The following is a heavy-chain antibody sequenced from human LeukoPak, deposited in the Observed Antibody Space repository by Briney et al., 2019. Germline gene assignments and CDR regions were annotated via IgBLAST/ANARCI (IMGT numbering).Heavy chain of an antibody. D-gene: IGHD3-10*01. CDR1: GFTVSSSF. CDR3: AKDGDRGTHFYYYYMDV. V-gene: IGHV3-66*01. CDR2: LYSDGART. J-gene: IGHJ6*03. Sequence: PGGSLRLSCAASGFTVSSSFLSWVRQAPGKGLEWLSILYSDGARTQYADSAKGRFTISRDNSKNTLSLHMNSLSAEDTAVYYCAKDGDRGTHFYYYYMDVWGKGTRVTVSS.